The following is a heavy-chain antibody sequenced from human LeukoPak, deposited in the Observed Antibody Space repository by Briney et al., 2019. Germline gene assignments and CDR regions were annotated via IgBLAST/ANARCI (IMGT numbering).Heavy chain of an antibody. J-gene: IGHJ5*02. CDR1: GYNFTTYG. CDR2: ISTYNGNT. V-gene: IGHV1-18*01. CDR3: ARERGRGYDL. D-gene: IGHD3-16*01. Sequence: GASVKVSCKASGYNFTTYGPNWVRQAPGQGLEWMGWISTYNGNTHSAQKFQDRVTMTTYTSTSTAYMELRSLSSDDTALYYCARERGRGYDLWGQGTLVTVSS.